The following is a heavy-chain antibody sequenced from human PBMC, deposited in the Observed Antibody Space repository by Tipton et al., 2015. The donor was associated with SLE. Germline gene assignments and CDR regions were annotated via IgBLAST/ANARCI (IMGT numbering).Heavy chain of an antibody. V-gene: IGHV3-23*01. CDR1: GFTFSSYA. J-gene: IGHJ4*02. Sequence: SLRLSCAASGFTFSSYAMSWVRQAPGKGLEWVSTVSGGGGATYYADSVKGRFTISRDNFKNTLSLQMNSLRAEDSAVYFCAKDLRGSYTPSLFDYWGQGTLITVSS. CDR3: AKDLRGSYTPSLFDY. CDR2: VSGGGGAT. D-gene: IGHD3-10*01.